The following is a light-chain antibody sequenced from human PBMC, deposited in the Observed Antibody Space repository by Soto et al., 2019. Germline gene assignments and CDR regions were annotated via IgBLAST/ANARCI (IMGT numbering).Light chain of an antibody. CDR2: KAS. Sequence: DIQMTQSPSTLSASVGDRVTITCRASQSISSWLARYLQKPGKAPQLLIYKASNLQDGVPSRFSGSGSGTEFTLTISSLQPDDFATYYCQQYSSYSSYTFGQGTKLEIK. J-gene: IGKJ2*01. CDR3: QQYSSYSSYT. CDR1: QSISSW. V-gene: IGKV1-5*03.